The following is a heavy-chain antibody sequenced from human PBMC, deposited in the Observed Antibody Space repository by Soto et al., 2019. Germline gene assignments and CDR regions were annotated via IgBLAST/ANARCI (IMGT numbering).Heavy chain of an antibody. D-gene: IGHD6-25*01. J-gene: IGHJ5*02. Sequence: SETLSLTCSASGGSITSSSRFWGWVRQPPGKGLEWIGTIYFTGNTYYTPSLKSRLTMSIDTSKNEFSLRLNSVTAADTAVYYCAGQTFTIAAASYGRSNWFDPWGPGTLVTVSS. CDR2: IYFTGNT. CDR3: AGQTFTIAAASYGRSNWFDP. V-gene: IGHV4-39*01. CDR1: GGSITSSSRF.